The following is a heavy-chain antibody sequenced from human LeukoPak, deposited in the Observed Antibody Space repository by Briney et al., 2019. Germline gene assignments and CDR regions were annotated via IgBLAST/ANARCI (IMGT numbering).Heavy chain of an antibody. V-gene: IGHV3-66*01. CDR1: GFTVSSNY. Sequence: GGSLRLSYAASGFTVSSNYMSWVRQAPGKGLEWVSVIYSGGNTYYADSVKGRFTISRDNSKNTLYLQMNSLRAEDTAVYYCARDCSSTSCYTAYYHYGMDVWGQGTTVTVSS. D-gene: IGHD2-2*02. CDR2: IYSGGNT. CDR3: ARDCSSTSCYTAYYHYGMDV. J-gene: IGHJ6*02.